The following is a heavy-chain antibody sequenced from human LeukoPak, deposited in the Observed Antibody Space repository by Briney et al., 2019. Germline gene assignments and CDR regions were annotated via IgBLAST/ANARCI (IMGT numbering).Heavy chain of an antibody. Sequence: SETLSLTCSVSGDSISYFYWGWIRQPPGKGLEWIGTIYYSGSTYYNPSLKSRVTISVDTSKNQFSLKLSSVTAADTAVYYCARLTTVTYYYYYMDVWGKGTTVTVSS. CDR2: IYYSGST. J-gene: IGHJ6*03. CDR1: GDSISYFY. D-gene: IGHD4-17*01. V-gene: IGHV4-39*07. CDR3: ARLTTVTYYYYYMDV.